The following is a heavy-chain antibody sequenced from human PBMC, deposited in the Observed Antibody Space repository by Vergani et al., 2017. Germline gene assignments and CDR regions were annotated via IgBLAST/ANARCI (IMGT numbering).Heavy chain of an antibody. CDR3: AKEEYGDYGYFFDY. V-gene: IGHV3-23*01. CDR1: GFTFNNYA. J-gene: IGHJ4*02. D-gene: IGHD4-17*01. Sequence: EVQLLESGGGLVQPGGSLRLSCAASGFTFNNYAMTWVRQAPGKGLEWVSTISDSGGSTYSADSVKGRFTISRDNSKNTLSLQMNSLRAEDTAVYYCAKEEYGDYGYFFDYWGQGTLVTVSS. CDR2: ISDSGGST.